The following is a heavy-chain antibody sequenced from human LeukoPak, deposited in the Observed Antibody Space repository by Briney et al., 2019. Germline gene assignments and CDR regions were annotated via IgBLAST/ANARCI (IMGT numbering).Heavy chain of an antibody. J-gene: IGHJ6*02. CDR1: GGSMSSYY. Sequence: SETLSLTCTVSGGSMSSYYWSWIRQSPTKGLEWIGYFHNSGSTNYNPSLKSRATISADTSRNQFFLKLSSVTAADTAVYCCARHGDSSGANYYYGMDVWGQGTTVTVSS. CDR2: FHNSGST. D-gene: IGHD6-19*01. CDR3: ARHGDSSGANYYYGMDV. V-gene: IGHV4-59*08.